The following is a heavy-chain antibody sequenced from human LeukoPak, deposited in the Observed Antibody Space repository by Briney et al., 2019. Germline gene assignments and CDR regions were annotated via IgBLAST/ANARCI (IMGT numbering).Heavy chain of an antibody. D-gene: IGHD6-13*01. J-gene: IGHJ4*02. CDR3: ARVRSSRFYYFDY. CDR2: IYTSGST. CDR1: GGSISSYY. V-gene: IGHV4-4*09. Sequence: PSETLSLTCTVSGGSISSYYWSWIRQPPGKGLEWIGYIYTSGSTNYNPSLKSRVTISVDTSKNQFSLKLSSVTAADTAVYYCARVRSSRFYYFDYWGQGTLVTVSS.